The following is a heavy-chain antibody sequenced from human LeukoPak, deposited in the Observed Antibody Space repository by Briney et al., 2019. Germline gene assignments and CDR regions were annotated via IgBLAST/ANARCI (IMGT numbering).Heavy chain of an antibody. D-gene: IGHD5-24*01. J-gene: IGHJ6*03. CDR1: GGTFISYA. Sequence: ASVKVSCKASGGTFISYAISWVGQAGGQGGEGMGGIIPIFGKANYAQKFQRRVTITADESTSTAYMELSSLRSEDTAVYYCARDGYNLDYYYYMDVWGKGTTVTVFS. CDR2: IIPIFGKA. CDR3: ARDGYNLDYYYYMDV. V-gene: IGHV1-69*01.